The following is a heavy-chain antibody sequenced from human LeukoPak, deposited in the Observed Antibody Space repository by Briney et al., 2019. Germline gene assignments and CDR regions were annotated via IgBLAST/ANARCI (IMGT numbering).Heavy chain of an antibody. Sequence: GGALRLSCAASGFTFSSYAMSWVRQAPGKGLEWVSAISGSGGSTYYAASVKGRFTISRDNSKNTLYLQMNSLRAEETAVYYCAKFWYGSGGFDYWGQGTLVTVSS. V-gene: IGHV3-23*01. D-gene: IGHD3-10*01. CDR3: AKFWYGSGGFDY. CDR1: GFTFSSYA. CDR2: ISGSGGST. J-gene: IGHJ4*02.